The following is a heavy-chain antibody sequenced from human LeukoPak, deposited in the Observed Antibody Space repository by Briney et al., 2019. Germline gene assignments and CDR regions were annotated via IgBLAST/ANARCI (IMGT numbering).Heavy chain of an antibody. CDR3: ARGRAGSGQYQLLKGNWFDP. Sequence: GGSRRPSCEAPESTFSSNWINWVGQPPGKGLVWASRIITVGSSTSYADSVKGRFTISRDNAKNTLYLQMNSLRAEDTAVYYCARGRAGSGQYQLLKGNWFDPWGQGTLVTVSS. D-gene: IGHD2-2*01. CDR2: IITVGSST. V-gene: IGHV3-74*01. CDR1: ESTFSSNW. J-gene: IGHJ5*02.